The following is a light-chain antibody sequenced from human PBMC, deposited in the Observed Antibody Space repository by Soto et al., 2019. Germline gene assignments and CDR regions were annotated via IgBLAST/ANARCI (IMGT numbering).Light chain of an antibody. J-gene: IGKJ1*01. Sequence: EIVLTRSPGTLSLSPGERATLSCTASQSVSNAYVAWYQQKPGQAPRLLISGALFRASGISDRFIGSGSGTAFSLTIGRLEPEDFAVYYCQQYGSSPRAFGQGTRVDMK. V-gene: IGKV3-20*01. CDR1: QSVSNAY. CDR2: GAL. CDR3: QQYGSSPRA.